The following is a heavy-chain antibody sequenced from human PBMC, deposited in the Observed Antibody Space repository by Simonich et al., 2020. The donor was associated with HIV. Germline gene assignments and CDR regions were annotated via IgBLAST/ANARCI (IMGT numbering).Heavy chain of an antibody. CDR2: INHSGIT. J-gene: IGHJ4*02. D-gene: IGHD3-3*01. CDR3: ARRDRELILYFDY. CDR1: GGPFSGYY. Sequence: QVQLQQWGAGLLKPSETLSLTCAVYGGPFSGYYWSWIRQPPGKGLEWIGEINHSGITNYKSSLNSRATISVDKSKNQFSLKLSSVTAADTAIYYCARRDRELILYFDYWGQGNLVTVSS. V-gene: IGHV4-34*01.